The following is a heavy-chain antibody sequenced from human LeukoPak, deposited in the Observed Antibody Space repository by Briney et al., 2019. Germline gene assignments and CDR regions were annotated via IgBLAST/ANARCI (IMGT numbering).Heavy chain of an antibody. Sequence: GGSLRLSCAASGFTFSSYEMNWVRQAPGKGLEWVSYISSSGSTIYYADSVKGRFTISRDNAKNSLYLQMNSLRAEDTAVYYCATIAAADPEGYYYYYYGMDVWGQGTTVTVSS. V-gene: IGHV3-48*03. CDR3: ATIAAADPEGYYYYYYGMDV. CDR2: ISSSGSTI. CDR1: GFTFSSYE. J-gene: IGHJ6*02. D-gene: IGHD6-13*01.